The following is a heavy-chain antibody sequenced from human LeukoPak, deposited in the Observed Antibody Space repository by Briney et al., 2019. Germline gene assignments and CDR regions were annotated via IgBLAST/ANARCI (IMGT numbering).Heavy chain of an antibody. D-gene: IGHD3-10*01. J-gene: IGHJ4*02. Sequence: GGSLRLSCAASGFTFSTFGMHWVRQAPGKGLEWVAFIRYDGSNKYYADSVKGRFTISRDNSKNTLYLQMNSLRAEDTAVYYCAKDPDYYGSWGYYFDYWGQGTLVTVSS. V-gene: IGHV3-30*02. CDR1: GFTFSTFG. CDR2: IRYDGSNK. CDR3: AKDPDYYGSWGYYFDY.